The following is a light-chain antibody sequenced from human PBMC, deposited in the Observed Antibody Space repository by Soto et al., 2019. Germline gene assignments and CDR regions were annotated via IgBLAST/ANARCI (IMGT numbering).Light chain of an antibody. CDR1: SSDVGAYKY. J-gene: IGLJ3*02. CDR3: TSYVGNDIWV. Sequence: QSALTQPPSASGSPGQSVTISCTGTSSDVGAYKYVSWYQQDPGKAPKLMIYEVTKRPSGVPDRFSGSKSGNTASLTVSGLQAEDEADYCCTSYVGNDIWVFGGGTKVTVL. CDR2: EVT. V-gene: IGLV2-8*01.